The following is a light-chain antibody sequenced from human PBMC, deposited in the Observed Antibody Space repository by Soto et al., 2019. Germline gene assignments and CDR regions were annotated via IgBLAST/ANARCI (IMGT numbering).Light chain of an antibody. Sequence: QSVLTQSPSASGTPGQRVTISCSGGSSDIGRNYVYWYQQLPGTAPKLLIYRNDERPSGVPDRFSGSKSGTSASLVLSGLRSEDEADYYCAAWDDGLSRWVFGGGTKLTVL. J-gene: IGLJ3*02. CDR1: SSDIGRNY. V-gene: IGLV1-47*01. CDR3: AAWDDGLSRWV. CDR2: RND.